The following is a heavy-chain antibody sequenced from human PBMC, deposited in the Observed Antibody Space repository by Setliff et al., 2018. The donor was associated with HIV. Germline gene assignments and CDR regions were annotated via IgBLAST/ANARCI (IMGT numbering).Heavy chain of an antibody. CDR3: ARAPFYSGYDSHDSSGYYLDAFDI. V-gene: IGHV4-61*02. CDR2: IYTSGST. J-gene: IGHJ3*02. D-gene: IGHD3-22*01. Sequence: SETLSLTCTVSGGSISSGSYYWSWIRQPAGKGLEWIGRIYTSGSTNYNPSLKSRVTISVDTSKKQFSLKVNSVTAADTAVYYRARAPFYSGYDSHDSSGYYLDAFDIWGPGTMVTVSS. CDR1: GGSISSGSYY.